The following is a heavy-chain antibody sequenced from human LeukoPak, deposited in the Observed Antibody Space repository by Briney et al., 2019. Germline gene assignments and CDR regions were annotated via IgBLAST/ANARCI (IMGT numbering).Heavy chain of an antibody. CDR2: IYYSGST. J-gene: IGHJ4*02. CDR3: ARHYYGSGSYYPTQFDY. D-gene: IGHD3-10*01. CDR1: GGSISSYY. Sequence: SETLSLTCTVSGGSISSYYWSRIRQPPGKGLEWIGYIYYSGSTNYNPSLKSRVTISVDTSKNQFSLKLSSVTAADTAVYYCARHYYGSGSYYPTQFDYWGQGTLVTVSS. V-gene: IGHV4-59*08.